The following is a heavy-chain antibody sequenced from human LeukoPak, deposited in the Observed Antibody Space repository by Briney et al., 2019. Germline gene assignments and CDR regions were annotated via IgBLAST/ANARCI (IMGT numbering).Heavy chain of an antibody. CDR3: ARLLGYCSGGSCRRLFDP. D-gene: IGHD2-15*01. Sequence: ASVKVSCKASGYTFTGYYMHWVRQAPGQGLEWMGWINPNSGGTNYAQKFQGRVTMTRDTSISTAYMELSRQRSDDTAVYYCARLLGYCSGGSCRRLFDPWGQGTLVTVSS. CDR2: INPNSGGT. V-gene: IGHV1-2*02. J-gene: IGHJ5*02. CDR1: GYTFTGYY.